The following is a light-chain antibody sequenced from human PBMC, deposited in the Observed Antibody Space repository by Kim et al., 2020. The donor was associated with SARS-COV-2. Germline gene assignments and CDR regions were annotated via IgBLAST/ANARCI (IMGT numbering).Light chain of an antibody. J-gene: IGLJ1*01. V-gene: IGLV2-14*03. Sequence: GQSITVYCTGSSSDVGAYNYVSWYQQHPNKAPKLVIYDVNNRPSGISDRFSGSKSGNTASLTISGLQAEDEAHYYCSSYTQSKKRVFGTGTKVTVL. CDR2: DVN. CDR1: SSDVGAYNY. CDR3: SSYTQSKKRV.